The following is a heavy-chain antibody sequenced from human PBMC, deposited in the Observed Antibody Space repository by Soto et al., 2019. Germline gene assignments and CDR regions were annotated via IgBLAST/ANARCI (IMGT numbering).Heavy chain of an antibody. CDR1: GGSVRAPDW. CDR3: ARVRQGCSANNCYFDP. J-gene: IGHJ5*01. Sequence: SETLSLTXTLSGGSVRAPDWWNWVRQSPDKGLEWIAEVHISGHSNYNPSLRSRVSVSIDSSKNQFYLNLNSVTAADTAIYYCARVRQGCSANNCYFDPWGQGTQVTVSS. V-gene: IGHV4-4*02. CDR2: VHISGHS. D-gene: IGHD1-1*01.